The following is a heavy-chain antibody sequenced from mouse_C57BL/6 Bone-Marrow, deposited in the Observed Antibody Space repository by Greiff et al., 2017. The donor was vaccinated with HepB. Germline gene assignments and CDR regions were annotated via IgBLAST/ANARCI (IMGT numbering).Heavy chain of an antibody. J-gene: IGHJ4*01. V-gene: IGHV7-3*01. Sequence: EVQVVESGGGLVQPGGSLSLSCAASGFTFTDYYMSWVRQPPGKALEWLGFIRNKANGYTTEYSASVKGRFTISRDNSQSILYLQMNALRAEDSATYYCARFYGSSYTYAMDYWGQGTSVTVSS. CDR1: GFTFTDYY. CDR2: IRNKANGYTT. CDR3: ARFYGSSYTYAMDY. D-gene: IGHD1-1*01.